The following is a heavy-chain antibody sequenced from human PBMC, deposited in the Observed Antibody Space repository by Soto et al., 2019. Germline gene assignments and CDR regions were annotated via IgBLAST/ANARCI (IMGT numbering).Heavy chain of an antibody. J-gene: IGHJ6*02. CDR3: ARGREVAFQNCYGLDV. V-gene: IGHV4-31*03. Sequence: SETLSLTCTVSGDSITSGGYYWSWVRHHPGKGLEWIGYTYFSKTTYYNPSLKSRVTISVDASKNQFSLNLSSVTAADTAVYYCARGREVAFQNCYGLDVWGQGTTVTVSS. CDR1: GDSITSGGYY. CDR2: TYFSKTT. D-gene: IGHD5-12*01.